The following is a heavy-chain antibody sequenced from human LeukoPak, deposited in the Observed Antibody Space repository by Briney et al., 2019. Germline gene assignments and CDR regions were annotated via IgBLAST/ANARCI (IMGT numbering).Heavy chain of an antibody. J-gene: IGHJ1*01. V-gene: IGHV4-30-4*01. Sequence: SQTLSLTCTVSGGSISSGDYYWSWIRQPPGKGLEWIGYIYYSGSTYYNPSLKSRVTISVDTSKNQFSLKLSSVTAADTAVYYCARDAGYYDSSGYSAFQHWGQGTWSPSPQ. D-gene: IGHD3-22*01. CDR3: ARDAGYYDSSGYSAFQH. CDR2: IYYSGST. CDR1: GGSISSGDYY.